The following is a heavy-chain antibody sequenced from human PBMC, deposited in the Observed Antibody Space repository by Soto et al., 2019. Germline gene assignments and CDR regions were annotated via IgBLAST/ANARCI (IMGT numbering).Heavy chain of an antibody. Sequence: ASVKVSCKASGDTFYSHSISWVRQAPGQGLEWMGRINADYGNTQYAQKFRGRVTMTTDTSTTTVYMELTNLRSDDTAVYYCARCIQGDYYYGMDVWGQGTTVTVSS. CDR1: GDTFYSHS. CDR3: ARCIQGDYYYGMDV. J-gene: IGHJ6*02. CDR2: INADYGNT. D-gene: IGHD5-18*01. V-gene: IGHV1-18*01.